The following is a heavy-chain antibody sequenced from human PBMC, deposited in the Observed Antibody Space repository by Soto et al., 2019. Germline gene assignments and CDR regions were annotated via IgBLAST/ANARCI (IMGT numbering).Heavy chain of an antibody. CDR1: GGTFSSYA. CDR2: IIPIFGTA. J-gene: IGHJ4*02. Sequence: SVKVSCKASGGTFSSYAISWVRQAPGQGLAWMGGIIPIFGTANYAQKFQGRVTITADESTSAADMELSSLRSEDTAVYYCARDLAPGSGSYYNWGQGTLVTVSS. CDR3: ARDLAPGSGSYYN. V-gene: IGHV1-69*13. D-gene: IGHD3-10*01.